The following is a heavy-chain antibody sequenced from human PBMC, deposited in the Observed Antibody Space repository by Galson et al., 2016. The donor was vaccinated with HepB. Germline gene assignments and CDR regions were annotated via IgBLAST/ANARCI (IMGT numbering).Heavy chain of an antibody. V-gene: IGHV3-23*01. CDR2: ISGGDGRT. Sequence: SLRLSCAASGFTLNNYAMSWVRQAAGKGLEWVSAISGGDGRTYYADSARGRFTISRDKSKNTLYLQMDSLRVEDTAIYYCAKARGQWLGFDPWGQGTLVTVSA. CDR1: GFTLNNYA. D-gene: IGHD6-19*01. J-gene: IGHJ5*02. CDR3: AKARGQWLGFDP.